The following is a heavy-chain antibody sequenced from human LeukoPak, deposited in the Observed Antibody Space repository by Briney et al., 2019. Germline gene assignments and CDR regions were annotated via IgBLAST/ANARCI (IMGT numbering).Heavy chain of an antibody. CDR2: IDYAGGST. D-gene: IGHD3-10*01. V-gene: IGHV3-23*01. J-gene: IGHJ4*02. CDR1: GFTSNNYV. Sequence: PGGSLRLSCAASGFTSNNYVMSWVRQAPGRGLEWVSGIDYAGGSTNYADSVQGRFTVSRDNSKNTLYLQMNSLRAEDTAIYYCAATRVCGGVLLRPNCLYFEDWGQGTLVTVSS. CDR3: AATRVCGGVLLRPNCLYFED.